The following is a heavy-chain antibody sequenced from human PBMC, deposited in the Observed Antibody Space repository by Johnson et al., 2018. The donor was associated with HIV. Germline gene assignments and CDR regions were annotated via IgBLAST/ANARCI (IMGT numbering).Heavy chain of an antibody. CDR3: ASEIVYDIFTGAFDI. Sequence: QVQLVESGGGVVQPGRSLRLSCAASGFTFSNYAIHWVRQAPGKGLEWVAVISSDGNNKHYADSVKGRFSISRDNSKNTLYLQMNSLRVEDTAVYYCASEIVYDIFTGAFDIWGQGTMVTVSS. D-gene: IGHD3-9*01. CDR1: GFTFSNYA. V-gene: IGHV3-30-3*01. CDR2: ISSDGNNK. J-gene: IGHJ3*02.